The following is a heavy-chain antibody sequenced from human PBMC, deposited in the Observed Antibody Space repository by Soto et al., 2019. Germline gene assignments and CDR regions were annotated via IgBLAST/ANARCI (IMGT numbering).Heavy chain of an antibody. J-gene: IGHJ6*02. CDR2: ITPLNGNT. D-gene: IGHD3-10*01. CDR3: AMTLSGTHAPNGMDV. CDR1: GYTFTYRY. Sequence: SVKVSCKASGYTFTYRYLHWVRQAPGQALEWMGWITPLNGNTHYAQKFQDRVTITRDRSMSTGYMELSSLRSEDTAMYYCAMTLSGTHAPNGMDVWGQGTTVTVSS. V-gene: IGHV1-45*02.